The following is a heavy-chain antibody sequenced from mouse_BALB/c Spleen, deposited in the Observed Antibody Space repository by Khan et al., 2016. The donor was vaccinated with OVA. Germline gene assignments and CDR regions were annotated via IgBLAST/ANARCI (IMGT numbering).Heavy chain of an antibody. CDR1: GYTFTKNG. J-gene: IGHJ4*01. D-gene: IGHD2-14*01. CDR2: INTYTGEP. Sequence: QIQLVQSGPELKKPGEPVKISCKASGYTFTKNGMNWAKQAPGQGLKWMGWINTYTGEPTYAADFKGRFAFSLETSASTAYLQINNLKNEDTATYFCERVGYAGTMDSWGQGTSVTVSP. CDR3: ERVGYAGTMDS. V-gene: IGHV9-3-1*01.